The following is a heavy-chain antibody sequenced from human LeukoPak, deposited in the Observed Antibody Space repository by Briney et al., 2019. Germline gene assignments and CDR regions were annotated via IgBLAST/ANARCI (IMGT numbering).Heavy chain of an antibody. Sequence: ASVKVSCKASGYTFTGYYMHWVRQAPGQGLEWMGWINPNSGGTNYAQKLQGRVTMTRDTSISTAYMELSRLRSDDTAVYYCARVNVYDSSGYHLDYWGQGTLVTVSS. CDR3: ARVNVYDSSGYHLDY. J-gene: IGHJ4*02. V-gene: IGHV1-2*02. CDR1: GYTFTGYY. CDR2: INPNSGGT. D-gene: IGHD3-22*01.